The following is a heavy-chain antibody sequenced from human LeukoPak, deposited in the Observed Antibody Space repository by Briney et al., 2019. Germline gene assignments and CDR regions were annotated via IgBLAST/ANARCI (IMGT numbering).Heavy chain of an antibody. CDR2: ISGSGGSA. CDR1: GFTFSNYP. D-gene: IGHD6-19*01. CDR3: ARGGSYSSGWLYSGMDV. Sequence: PGGSLRLSCAASGFTFSNYPMSWVRQAPGKGLQWVSAISGSGGSAYYADSVKGRFTISRDNSKNTLYLQMNSLRDEDTAVYYCARGGSYSSGWLYSGMDVWGQGTTVTVSS. V-gene: IGHV3-23*01. J-gene: IGHJ6*02.